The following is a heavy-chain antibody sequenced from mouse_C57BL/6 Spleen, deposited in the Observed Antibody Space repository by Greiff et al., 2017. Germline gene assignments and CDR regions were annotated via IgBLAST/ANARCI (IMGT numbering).Heavy chain of an antibody. CDR1: GFNIKDYY. D-gene: IGHD1-1*01. J-gene: IGHJ2*01. CDR3: SSPDYYGSSGFDY. CDR2: IDPEDGVT. V-gene: IGHV14-2*01. Sequence: VQLQQSGAELVKPGASVKLSCTASGFNIKDYYMHWVKQRTEQGLEWIGRIDPEDGVTKYAPKFPGKAPITADTSANTAYLQLSSLTSEDTAVYYCSSPDYYGSSGFDYWGQGTTLTVSS.